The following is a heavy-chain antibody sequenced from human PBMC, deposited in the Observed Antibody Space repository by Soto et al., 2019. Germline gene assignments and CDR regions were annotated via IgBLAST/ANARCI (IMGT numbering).Heavy chain of an antibody. CDR2: IYYTGST. CDR1: DGSISNYY. CDR3: ARVFSGGYLGL. D-gene: IGHD3-3*01. V-gene: IGHV4-59*01. J-gene: IGHJ2*01. Sequence: SETLSLTCTVSDGSISNYYWTWIRQPPGKGPEWIGYIYYTGSTNYNPSLKSRVTMSVDTSNNQFSLNLGSVTAADTAVYYCARVFSGGYLGLWGRGTLVTVSS.